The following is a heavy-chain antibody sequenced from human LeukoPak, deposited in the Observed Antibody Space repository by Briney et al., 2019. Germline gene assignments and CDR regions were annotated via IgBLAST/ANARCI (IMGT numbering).Heavy chain of an antibody. CDR2: IYYSGST. CDR1: GGSIISSNYY. D-gene: IGHD4-17*01. V-gene: IGHV4-39*07. Sequence: PSETLSLTCTVSGGSIISSNYYWGWIRQPPGKGLEWIGSIYYSGSTNYNPSLKSRVTISVDTSKNQFSLKLSSVTAADTAVYYCARGGYGDYTSDYWGQGTLVTVSS. J-gene: IGHJ4*02. CDR3: ARGGYGDYTSDY.